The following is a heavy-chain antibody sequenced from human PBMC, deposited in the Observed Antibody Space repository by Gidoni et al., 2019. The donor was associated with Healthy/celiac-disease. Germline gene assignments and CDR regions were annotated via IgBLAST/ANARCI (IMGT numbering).Heavy chain of an antibody. Sequence: EVLLVESGGGLVQPGGSLRLSCAASGFTFSSYWRSWVRQAPGKGLEWVANIKQDGSEKYYVDSVKGRFTISRDNAKNSLYLQMNSLRAEDTAVYYCARGPGSGSNWGFDYWGQGTLVTVSS. V-gene: IGHV3-7*03. D-gene: IGHD7-27*01. CDR3: ARGPGSGSNWGFDY. CDR1: GFTFSSYW. J-gene: IGHJ4*02. CDR2: IKQDGSEK.